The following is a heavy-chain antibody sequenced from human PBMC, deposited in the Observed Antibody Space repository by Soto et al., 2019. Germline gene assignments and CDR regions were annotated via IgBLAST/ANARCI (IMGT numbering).Heavy chain of an antibody. Sequence: SETLSLTCTVSGGSMSSYYWTWIRQPAGKGLEWIGRVYSSGGTHYDPSLKSRVTISLDTSKNQFPLRLLSVTDADTAVYYCARGQRFSDWFDPWGQGTLVTVSS. CDR1: GGSMSSYY. V-gene: IGHV4-4*07. CDR3: ARGQRFSDWFDP. J-gene: IGHJ5*02. D-gene: IGHD3-3*01. CDR2: VYSSGGT.